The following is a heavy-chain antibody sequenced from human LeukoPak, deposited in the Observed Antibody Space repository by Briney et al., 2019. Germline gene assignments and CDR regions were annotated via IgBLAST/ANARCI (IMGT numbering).Heavy chain of an antibody. Sequence: SETLSLTCSVSGDSISRSSSNYWGWIRQPPGKGLEWIASIDFNGIPEYNPSLKSRVTISVDTSKNQFSLKVTSLTITDTAVYHCARLASERYPTPTRWAWFDSWGQGILVIVSS. CDR2: IDFNGIP. D-gene: IGHD3-10*01. J-gene: IGHJ5*01. V-gene: IGHV4-39*01. CDR3: ARLASERYPTPTRWAWFDS. CDR1: GDSISRSSSNY.